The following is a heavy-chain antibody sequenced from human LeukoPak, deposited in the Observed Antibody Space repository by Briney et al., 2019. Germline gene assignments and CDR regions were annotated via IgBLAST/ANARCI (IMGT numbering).Heavy chain of an antibody. Sequence: PSETESLTCAVYGGSFSGYYWSWLRQPPGKGLEWIGEINHSGSTNYNPSLKSRVTISVDTSKNQFSLKLSSVTAADTAVYYCACRASIAAAAGFWFDPWGQGTLVTVSS. CDR1: GGSFSGYY. CDR2: INHSGST. CDR3: ACRASIAAAAGFWFDP. J-gene: IGHJ5*02. D-gene: IGHD6-13*01. V-gene: IGHV4-34*01.